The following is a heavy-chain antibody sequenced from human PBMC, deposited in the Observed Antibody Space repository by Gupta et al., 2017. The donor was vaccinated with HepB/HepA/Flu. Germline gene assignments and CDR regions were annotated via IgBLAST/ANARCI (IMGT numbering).Heavy chain of an antibody. CDR1: GFTFADYG. Sequence: EVQLVESGGVVVRPGGSLSLSCAASGFTFADYGMSWVRQAPGKGLEWVSGINWNGGSTGYADSVKGRFTISRDNAKNSLYLQMNSLRAEDTALYYCASGPFRYYYYYMDVWGKGTTVTVSS. CDR3: ASGPFRYYYYYMDV. D-gene: IGHD2/OR15-2a*01. V-gene: IGHV3-20*04. J-gene: IGHJ6*03. CDR2: INWNGGST.